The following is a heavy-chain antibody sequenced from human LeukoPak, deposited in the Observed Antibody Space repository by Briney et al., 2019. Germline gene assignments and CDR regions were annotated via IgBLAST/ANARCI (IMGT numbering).Heavy chain of an antibody. D-gene: IGHD4-23*01. Sequence: GGSLRLSCAASGFTFSNYAMIWLRQAPAKGLEWVSVISGSGGTTYSADSVKGRFTISRDNAKNTLYLQMNSLRAEDTAAYYCAKERGNNGGNTNGYFDYWGQGTLVTVSS. CDR1: GFTFSNYA. CDR3: AKERGNNGGNTNGYFDY. J-gene: IGHJ4*02. CDR2: ISGSGGTT. V-gene: IGHV3-23*01.